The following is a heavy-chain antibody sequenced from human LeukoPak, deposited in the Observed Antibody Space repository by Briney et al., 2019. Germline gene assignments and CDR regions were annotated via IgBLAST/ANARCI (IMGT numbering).Heavy chain of an antibody. D-gene: IGHD3-10*01. Sequence: SETLSLTCAVYGGSFSGYYWSWIRQPPGKGLEWIGEIHHSGSTNYNPSPKSRVTISVDTSKNQFSLKLSSVTAADTAVYYCARRYGSGSYPYYYYYYMDVWGKGTTVTISS. V-gene: IGHV4-34*01. J-gene: IGHJ6*03. CDR2: IHHSGST. CDR1: GGSFSGYY. CDR3: ARRYGSGSYPYYYYYYMDV.